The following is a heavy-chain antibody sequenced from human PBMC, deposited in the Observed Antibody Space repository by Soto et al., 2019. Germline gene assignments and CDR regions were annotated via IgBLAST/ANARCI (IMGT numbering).Heavy chain of an antibody. CDR2: VFYSGST. D-gene: IGHD6-6*01. Sequence: QLQLQESGAGLVKPSETLSLTCTVSGGSISRSNYHWGWIRQPPGKGLEWIGSVFYSGSTYYNPSLKSRVTISVDTSKNQFSLRLSSVTAADTAVYSCARHLRDSSSSAYYMDVWGKGTTVTVSS. J-gene: IGHJ6*03. CDR3: ARHLRDSSSSAYYMDV. CDR1: GGSISRSNYH. V-gene: IGHV4-39*01.